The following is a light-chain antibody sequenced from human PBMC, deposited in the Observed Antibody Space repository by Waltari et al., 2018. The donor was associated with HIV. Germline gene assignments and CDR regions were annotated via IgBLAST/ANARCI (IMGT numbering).Light chain of an antibody. CDR3: QAWDNSTAGVV. Sequence: SYELTQPPSVSVSPGQTASITCSGDKLGDKYACWYQQKPGQSPVLVIYQDSKRPSGIPERFSGSNSGNTATLTISGTQAMDEADYYCQAWDNSTAGVVFGGGTKLTVL. J-gene: IGLJ2*01. V-gene: IGLV3-1*01. CDR2: QDS. CDR1: KLGDKY.